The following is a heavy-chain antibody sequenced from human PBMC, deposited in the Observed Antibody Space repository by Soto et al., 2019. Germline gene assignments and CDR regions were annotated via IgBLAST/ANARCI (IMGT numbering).Heavy chain of an antibody. CDR2: ISYDGSNK. CDR3: ASTDFWSGYYQAFDI. J-gene: IGHJ3*02. D-gene: IGHD3-3*01. CDR1: GFTVSSYA. Sequence: GGSLRLSCAASGFTVSSYAMHWVRQAPGKGLEWVAVISYDGSNKYYADSVKGRFTISRDNSKNTLYLQMSSLRAEDTAVYYCASTDFWSGYYQAFDIWGQGTMVTVSS. V-gene: IGHV3-30-3*01.